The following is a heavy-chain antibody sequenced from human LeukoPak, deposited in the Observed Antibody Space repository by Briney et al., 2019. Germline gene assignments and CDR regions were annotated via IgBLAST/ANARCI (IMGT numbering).Heavy chain of an antibody. D-gene: IGHD3-3*01. CDR1: GYSISSDYY. Sequence: SETLSLTSTVSGYSISSDYYWGWIRQPPGKGLEWIGSIHHSGRAYYNPSLKIRVTISVYTPKNQFSLKLSSVTAADTAVYYCARDHLANLASRLFDPWGQGTLVTVSS. CDR3: ARDHLANLASRLFDP. CDR2: IHHSGRA. J-gene: IGHJ5*02. V-gene: IGHV4-38-2*02.